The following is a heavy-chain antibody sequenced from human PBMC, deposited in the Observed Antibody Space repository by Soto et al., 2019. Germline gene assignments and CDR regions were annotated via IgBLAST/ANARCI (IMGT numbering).Heavy chain of an antibody. J-gene: IGHJ6*02. CDR2: FDPEDGET. Sequence: ASVKVSCKVSGYTLTELSMHWVRQAPGKGLEWMGGFDPEDGETIYAQKFQGRVTMTEDTSTDTAYMELSSLRSEDTAVYYCATLYYYGSGSYYNVGHYYYGMDVWGQGTTVTVSS. CDR3: ATLYYYGSGSYYNVGHYYYGMDV. D-gene: IGHD3-10*01. CDR1: GYTLTELS. V-gene: IGHV1-24*01.